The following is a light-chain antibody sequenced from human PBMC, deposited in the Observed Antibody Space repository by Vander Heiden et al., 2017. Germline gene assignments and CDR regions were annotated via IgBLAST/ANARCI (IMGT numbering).Light chain of an antibody. CDR1: QSVSSSY. V-gene: IGKV3-20*01. J-gene: IGKJ3*01. Sequence: IVFTLSPGTLSLSPGERATPPCTPSQSVSSSYLAWYQQKPGQAPKLLSYGASSWATGIPDRFSGSGSGTDFTLTISRLEPEDFAVYYCQQYGSSPLFTFGPGTKVDIK. CDR3: QQYGSSPLFT. CDR2: GAS.